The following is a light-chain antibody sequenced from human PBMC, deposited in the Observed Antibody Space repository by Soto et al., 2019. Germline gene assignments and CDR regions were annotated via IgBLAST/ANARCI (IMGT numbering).Light chain of an antibody. J-gene: IGKJ1*01. CDR2: AAS. V-gene: IGKV3-15*01. CDR3: QQYNNLPLT. CDR1: QSISRN. Sequence: EIVMTQSPATLSVSPGERATRSCRASQSISRNLAWYQQKPGQAPRLLIYAASTRATGLPARFSGSGSGTEFTLTISSLQSEDFAIYSCQQYNNLPLTFGQGTK.